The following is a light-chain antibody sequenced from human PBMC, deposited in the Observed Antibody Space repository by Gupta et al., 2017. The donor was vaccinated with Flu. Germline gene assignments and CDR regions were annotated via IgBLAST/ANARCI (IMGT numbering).Light chain of an antibody. CDR2: EVN. CDR1: STDIGAYNY. CDR3: SSYADNNIWV. Sequence: QSALTQPPSASGSPGQSVALPCTGASTDIGAYNYVSWYQQHPGKAPKLIIYEVNKRPSGVPDRFSGSKSGNTASLTVTGLQTDDEADYFCSSYADNNIWVFGGGTKLTVL. V-gene: IGLV2-8*01. J-gene: IGLJ2*01.